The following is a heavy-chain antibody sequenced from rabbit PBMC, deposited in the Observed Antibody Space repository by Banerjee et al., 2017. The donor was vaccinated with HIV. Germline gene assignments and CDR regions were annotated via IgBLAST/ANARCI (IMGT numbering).Heavy chain of an antibody. CDR3: ARDAGSTYYIWDYFHL. Sequence: QSLEESGGDLVKPGASLKLSCTASGFDFSSYGISWVRQAPGKGLEWIACIYTSSGSTWYASWAKGRFTISKTSSTTVTLQMTSLTAADSATYFCARDAGSTYYIWDYFHLWGPGTLVTVS. J-gene: IGHJ4*01. V-gene: IGHV1S40*01. D-gene: IGHD8-1*01. CDR1: GFDFSSYG. CDR2: IYTSSGST.